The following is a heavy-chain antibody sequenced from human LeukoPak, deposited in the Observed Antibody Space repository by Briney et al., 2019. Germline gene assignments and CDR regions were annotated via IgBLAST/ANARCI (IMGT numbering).Heavy chain of an antibody. CDR3: ARAAGRDYIWGTYSKTHDY. J-gene: IGHJ4*02. CDR1: GGSFSGYY. V-gene: IGHV4-34*01. CDR2: INHSGST. Sequence: PSETLSLTCAVYGGSFSGYYWSWIRQPRGKWLEWIGEINHSGSTNYNPSLKSRVTMSVDTSKNQFSLKLSSVTAADTAVYFCARAAGRDYIWGTYSKTHDYWGQGTLVTVSS. D-gene: IGHD3-16*01.